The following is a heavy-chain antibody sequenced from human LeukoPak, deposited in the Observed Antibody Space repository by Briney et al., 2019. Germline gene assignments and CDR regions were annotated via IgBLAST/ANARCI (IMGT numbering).Heavy chain of an antibody. J-gene: IGHJ4*02. D-gene: IGHD6-19*01. CDR1: GGSFSGYY. CDR3: ARREGGWYYFDY. CDR2: INHSGST. Sequence: SETLSLTCAVYGGSFSGYYWSWIRQPPGKGLEWIGEINHSGSTNYNPSLKSRVTISVDTSKNQFSLKLSSVTAADTAVYYCARREGGWYYFDYWGQGTLVTVSS. V-gene: IGHV4-34*01.